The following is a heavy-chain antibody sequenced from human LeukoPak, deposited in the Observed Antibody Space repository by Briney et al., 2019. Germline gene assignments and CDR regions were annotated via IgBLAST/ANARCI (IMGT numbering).Heavy chain of an antibody. J-gene: IGHJ4*02. CDR3: ARGSAYYDILTGYAGRRQRGYFDY. V-gene: IGHV4-34*01. D-gene: IGHD3-9*01. CDR2: INHSGST. CDR1: GGSFSGYY. Sequence: PSETLSLTCAVYGGSFSGYYWSWIRQPPGKGLEWIGEINHSGSTNYNPSLKSRVTISVDTSKNQFSLKLSSVTAADTAVYYCARGSAYYDILTGYAGRRQRGYFDYWGQGTLVTVSS.